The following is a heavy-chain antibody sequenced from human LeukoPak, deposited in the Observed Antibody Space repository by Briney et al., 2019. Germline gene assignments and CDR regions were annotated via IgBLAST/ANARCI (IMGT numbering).Heavy chain of an antibody. CDR1: GYTFTSYD. D-gene: IGHD6-13*01. CDR3: ARGSRAAAGHSWFDP. V-gene: IGHV1-8*01. J-gene: IGHJ5*02. CDR2: LNPNSGNT. Sequence: ASVKVSCKASGYTFTSYDINWVRQATGQGLEWMGWLNPNSGNTGYAQKFQGRVTMTRNTSISTAYMELISLRSEDTAVYYCARGSRAAAGHSWFDPWGQGTLVTVSS.